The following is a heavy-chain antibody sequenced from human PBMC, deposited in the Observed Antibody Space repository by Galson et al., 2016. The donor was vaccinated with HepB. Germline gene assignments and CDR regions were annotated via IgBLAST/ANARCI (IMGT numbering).Heavy chain of an antibody. CDR2: IWYDGNKK. D-gene: IGHD4-17*01. Sequence: SLRLSCAASGFTLSRYGIHWVRQAPGKGLEWVAGIWYDGNKKDYADSVKGRFSISRDNSKNTGYLQINSLRDEDTAVYYCVRGERVTTVSPLDYGGQGTLLIVSS. V-gene: IGHV3-33*01. CDR3: VRGERVTTVSPLDY. CDR1: GFTLSRYG. J-gene: IGHJ4*02.